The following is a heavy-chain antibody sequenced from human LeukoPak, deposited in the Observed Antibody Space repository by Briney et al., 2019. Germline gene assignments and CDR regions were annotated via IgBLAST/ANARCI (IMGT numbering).Heavy chain of an antibody. CDR2: ISSSSRTI. CDR1: GFIFSSYS. D-gene: IGHD3-22*01. V-gene: IGHV3-48*02. J-gene: IGHJ4*02. Sequence: GGSLRLSCAASGFIFSSYSMNWVRQAPGKGLEWISYISSSSRTIYYADSVKARFTISRANAKNSLYLQMNSLRDEDTAVYYCATRPSYYYDNSGFTPLDSWGQGTLVTVSS. CDR3: ATRPSYYYDNSGFTPLDS.